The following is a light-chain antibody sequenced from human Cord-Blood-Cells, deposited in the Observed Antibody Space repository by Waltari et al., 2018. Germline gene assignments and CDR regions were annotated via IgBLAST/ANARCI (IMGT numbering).Light chain of an antibody. V-gene: IGKV1-39*01. CDR3: QQSYSTPPLT. CDR1: QSISSY. CDR2: AAS. J-gene: IGKJ4*01. Sequence: EIQMTQSPSSLSASVGDRVTITCRANQSISSYLNWYQQKPGKAPKLLIYAASSLQSWVPSRFSGSGSGTDFTLTISSLQPEDFATYYCQQSYSTPPLTFGGGTKVEIK.